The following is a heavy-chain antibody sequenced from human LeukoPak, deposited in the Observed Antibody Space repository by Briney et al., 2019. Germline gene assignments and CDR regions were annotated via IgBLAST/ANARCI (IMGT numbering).Heavy chain of an antibody. CDR2: IWYDGSNK. Sequence: PGGSLRLSCAASGFTFSSYGMHWVRQAPGKGLEWVAVIWYDGSNKYYVDSVKGRFTISRDNSKNTLYLQMNSLRAEDTAVYYCAREASPKALGYWGQGTLVTVSS. CDR3: AREASPKALGY. CDR1: GFTFSSYG. V-gene: IGHV3-33*08. J-gene: IGHJ4*02.